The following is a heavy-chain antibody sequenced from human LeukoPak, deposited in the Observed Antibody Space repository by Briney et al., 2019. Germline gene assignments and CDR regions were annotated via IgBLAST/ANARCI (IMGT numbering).Heavy chain of an antibody. D-gene: IGHD3-9*01. Sequence: GASVKVSCKASGYTFTSYYMHWVRQAPGQGLEWMGIINPSGGSTSYAQKFQGRVTMTRDTSTSTVYMELSSLRSEDTAVYYCARVRKAGIRYFDFWKYPYYFDYWGQGTLVTVSS. CDR3: ARVRKAGIRYFDFWKYPYYFDY. V-gene: IGHV1-46*01. CDR1: GYTFTSYY. CDR2: INPSGGST. J-gene: IGHJ4*02.